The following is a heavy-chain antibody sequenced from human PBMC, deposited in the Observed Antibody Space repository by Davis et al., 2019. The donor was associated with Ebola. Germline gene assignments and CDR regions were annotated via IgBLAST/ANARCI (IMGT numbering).Heavy chain of an antibody. V-gene: IGHV3-30*03. J-gene: IGHJ6*02. Sequence: GGSLRLSCAASGFTFSSYGMHWVRQAPGKGLEWVAVISYDGSNKYYADSVKGRFTISRDNSKNTLYLQMGSLRAEDMAVYYCASSLHYSNFRIYGMDVWGQGTTVTVSS. CDR1: GFTFSSYG. D-gene: IGHD4-11*01. CDR3: ASSLHYSNFRIYGMDV. CDR2: ISYDGSNK.